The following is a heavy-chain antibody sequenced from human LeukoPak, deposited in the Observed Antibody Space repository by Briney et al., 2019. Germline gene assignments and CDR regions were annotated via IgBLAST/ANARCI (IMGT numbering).Heavy chain of an antibody. J-gene: IGHJ4*02. CDR3: ARGLGAPGDY. CDR1: GGSISSGSYY. D-gene: IGHD1-26*01. CDR2: IYTSGST. Sequence: SETLSLTCTVSGGSISSGSYYWSWIRQPAGKGLEWIGRIYTSGSTNYNPSLKSRVTISVDTSKNQFSLKLSSVTAADTAVYYCARGLGAPGDYWGQGTLVTVSS. V-gene: IGHV4-61*02.